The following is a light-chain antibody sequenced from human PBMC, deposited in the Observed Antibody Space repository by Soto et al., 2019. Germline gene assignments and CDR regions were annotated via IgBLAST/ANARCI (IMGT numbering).Light chain of an antibody. V-gene: IGLV2-14*01. CDR1: SSDVGAHNF. CDR2: EVS. CDR3: NSYTSSNPYG. Sequence: QSSLTQPASVSGSPGQAITISCSGSSSDVGAHNFVSWYQHHPGKAPKLMIYEVSNRPSGVSNRFSGSKSGNTASLTISGLQAEDEADYYCNSYTSSNPYGVGIGTKVTVL. J-gene: IGLJ1*01.